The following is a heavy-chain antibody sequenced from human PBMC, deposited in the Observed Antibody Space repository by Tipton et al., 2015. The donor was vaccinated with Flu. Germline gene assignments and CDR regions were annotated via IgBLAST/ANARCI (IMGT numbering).Heavy chain of an antibody. CDR1: GDSISRGSYY. D-gene: IGHD3-22*01. CDR2: IYTNANT. Sequence: TLSLTCTVSGDSISRGSYYYNWIRQPAGEGLEWIGRIYTNANTNYKASLKSRVTISIDRSKNQFSLKLTSVTAADTAVYYCARDLKWSSAYYNPFGYWGQGTQVTVSS. V-gene: IGHV4-61*02. J-gene: IGHJ4*02. CDR3: ARDLKWSSAYYNPFGY.